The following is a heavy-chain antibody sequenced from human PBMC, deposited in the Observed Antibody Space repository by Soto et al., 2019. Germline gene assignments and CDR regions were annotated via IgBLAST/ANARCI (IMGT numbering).Heavy chain of an antibody. CDR3: ARSQGSSTSLEIYYYYYYGMDV. CDR1: GGTFSSYA. CDR2: IIPISDTT. J-gene: IGHJ6*02. Sequence: QVQLVQSGAEVKKPGSSVKVSCKASGGTFSSYAISWVRQAPGQGLEWRGGIIPISDTTNYAQKFQGRVTITADESTSTAYMERSRLRSEDTAVYYCARSQGSSTSLEIYYYYYYGMDVWGQGTRVTVSS. D-gene: IGHD2-2*01. V-gene: IGHV1-69*01.